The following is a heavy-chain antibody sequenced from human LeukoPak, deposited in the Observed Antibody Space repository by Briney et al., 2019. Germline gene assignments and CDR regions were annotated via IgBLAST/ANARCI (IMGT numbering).Heavy chain of an antibody. CDR2: ISTSGDTT. D-gene: IGHD2/OR15-2a*01. CDR1: GFTFSTYA. V-gene: IGHV3-23*01. Sequence: GESLRLSCAASGFTFSTYAMHWVRQAPGKGLEWVSIISTSGDTTYYAGSVKGRFTISRGNSKNTLFLQMNSLRAEDTAVYYCARGSPLSYYFDYWGQGTLVTVSS. CDR3: ARGSPLSYYFDY. J-gene: IGHJ4*02.